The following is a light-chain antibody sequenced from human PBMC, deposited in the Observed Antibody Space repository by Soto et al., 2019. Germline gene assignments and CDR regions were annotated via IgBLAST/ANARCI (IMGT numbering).Light chain of an antibody. J-gene: IGKJ4*01. CDR1: QSVIDN. V-gene: IGKV3D-15*01. Sequence: EIVLTQSPGTLSLSPGERGTLSCRASQSVIDNFLAWYQQRPGQSPRLLISAASRRATGIPDRFSGSGSGTEFTLTISSLQSEDFAVYYCQQYNNWPPVFLTFGGGTKVDIK. CDR3: QQYNNWPPVFLT. CDR2: AAS.